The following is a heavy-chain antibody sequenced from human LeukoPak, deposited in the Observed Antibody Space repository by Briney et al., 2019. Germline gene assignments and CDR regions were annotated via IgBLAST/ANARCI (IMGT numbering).Heavy chain of an antibody. CDR2: ISSNGGST. J-gene: IGHJ4*02. V-gene: IGHV3-64*01. Sequence: GGSLRLSCAASGFIFSNYAMHWVRPAPGKGLEYVSAISSNGGSTYYAKSVKGRFTVSRDDSKKTLYLQMGGLRLEDMAVYYCARARYDFWSGYQYWGQGTLVTVSS. CDR3: ARARYDFWSGYQY. CDR1: GFIFSNYA. D-gene: IGHD3/OR15-3a*01.